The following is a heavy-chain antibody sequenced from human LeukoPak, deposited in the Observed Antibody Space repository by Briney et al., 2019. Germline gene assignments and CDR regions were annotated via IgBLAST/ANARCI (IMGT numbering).Heavy chain of an antibody. CDR2: INHSGST. Sequence: SETLSLTCAVYGGSFSGYYWSWIRQPPGKGLEWIGEINHSGSTNYNPSLKSRVTISVDTSKNQFSLKLSSVTAADTAVYYCARKRITIFGVVINGFDYRGQGTLVTVSS. CDR1: GGSFSGYY. V-gene: IGHV4-34*01. CDR3: ARKRITIFGVVINGFDY. D-gene: IGHD3-3*01. J-gene: IGHJ4*02.